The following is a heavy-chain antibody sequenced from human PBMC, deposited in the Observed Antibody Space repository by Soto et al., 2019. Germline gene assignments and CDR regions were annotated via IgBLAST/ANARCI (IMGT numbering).Heavy chain of an antibody. D-gene: IGHD3-22*01. J-gene: IGHJ6*02. CDR3: ARDILKYYYDSSGYYSFYYGMDV. V-gene: IGHV1-69*13. CDR2: IIPIFGTA. Sequence: SVKVSCKASGGTFSSYAISWVRQAPGQGLEWMGGIIPIFGTANYAQKFQGRVTITADESTSTAYMELSSLRSEDTAVYYCARDILKYYYDSSGYYSFYYGMDVWGQGTTVTVSS. CDR1: GGTFSSYA.